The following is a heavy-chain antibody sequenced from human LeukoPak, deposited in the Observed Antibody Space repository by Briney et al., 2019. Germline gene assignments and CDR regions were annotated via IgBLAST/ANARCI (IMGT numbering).Heavy chain of an antibody. J-gene: IGHJ5*02. CDR2: IDYSGST. D-gene: IGHD3/OR15-3a*01. CDR3: ARGGLVIVGGSNWFDP. V-gene: IGHV4-59*01. CDR1: GGSISSYY. Sequence: SETLSLTCTVSGGSISSYYWSWIRQPPGKGLEWIGYIDYSGSTNYNPSLKSRVTISVDTSKNQFSLKLSSVTAADTAVYYCARGGLVIVGGSNWFDPWGQGTLVTVSS.